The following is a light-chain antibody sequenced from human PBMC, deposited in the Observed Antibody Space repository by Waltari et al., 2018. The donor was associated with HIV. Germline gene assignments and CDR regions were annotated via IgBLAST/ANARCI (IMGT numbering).Light chain of an antibody. CDR2: DAS. CDR3: QQRSNWPRLT. V-gene: IGKV3-11*01. J-gene: IGKJ4*01. Sequence: EIVLTQSPATLSLSPGERATLSCRASQSVSSYLAWYQQKPGQAPRLLIYDASNRATGIPARFSGSGSGTDFTLTISSLEPEDFAVYYRQQRSNWPRLTFGGGTKVEIK. CDR1: QSVSSY.